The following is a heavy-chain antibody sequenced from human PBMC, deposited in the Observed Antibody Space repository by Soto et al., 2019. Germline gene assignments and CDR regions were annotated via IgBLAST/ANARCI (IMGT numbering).Heavy chain of an antibody. CDR3: ARGGFVGYCSSTSCLGGFDS. J-gene: IGHJ5*01. Sequence: QVQLVQSGAEVKKPGASVKVSCKASRYTFSDYYMHWVRQAPGQGLEWMGWINPNSGGSNFARKFQGRVTMTRDTSISTAYMELSRLRSDDTAVYYCARGGFVGYCSSTSCLGGFDSWGQGPLVTVSS. V-gene: IGHV1-2*02. D-gene: IGHD2-2*01. CDR2: INPNSGGS. CDR1: RYTFSDYY.